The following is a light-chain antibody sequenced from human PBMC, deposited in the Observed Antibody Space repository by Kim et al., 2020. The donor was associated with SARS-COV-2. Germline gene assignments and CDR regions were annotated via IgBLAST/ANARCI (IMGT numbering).Light chain of an antibody. CDR1: QSISSY. V-gene: IGKV1-39*01. Sequence: DIQMTQSPSSLSASVGDRVTITCRASQSISSYLNWYQQKPGKAPKLLIYAASSLQSGVPSRFSGSGSGTDFTLNISSLQPEDFATYYCQQSYSTPLVTFGGGTKVDIK. CDR2: AAS. CDR3: QQSYSTPLVT. J-gene: IGKJ4*01.